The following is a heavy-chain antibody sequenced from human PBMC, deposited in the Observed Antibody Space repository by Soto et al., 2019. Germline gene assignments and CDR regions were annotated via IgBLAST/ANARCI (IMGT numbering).Heavy chain of an antibody. CDR2: ISSSSSYI. V-gene: IGHV3-21*01. D-gene: IGHD6-19*01. CDR1: GFPFSSYS. CDR3: ARFPTPVAGRNYYYYYYMDV. J-gene: IGHJ6*03. Sequence: GGSLKLSCAASGFPFSSYSMNWVRQAPGKGLEWVSSISSSSSYIYYADSVKGRFTISRDNAKNSLYLQMNSLRAEDTAVYYCARFPTPVAGRNYYYYYYMDVWGKGTTVTVSS.